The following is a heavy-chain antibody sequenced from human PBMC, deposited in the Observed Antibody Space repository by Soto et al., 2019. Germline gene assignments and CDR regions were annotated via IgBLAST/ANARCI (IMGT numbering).Heavy chain of an antibody. Sequence: PSETLSLTCTVSGGSISSYYWSWIRQPPGKGLEWFVYIYYSGSTNYNPSLKSRVTISVDTSKNQFSLKLSSVTAADTAVYYCARLGSEFGDPFDYWGQGTLVTVSS. CDR3: ARLGSEFGDPFDY. CDR2: IYYSGST. D-gene: IGHD4-17*01. J-gene: IGHJ4*02. V-gene: IGHV4-59*08. CDR1: GGSISSYY.